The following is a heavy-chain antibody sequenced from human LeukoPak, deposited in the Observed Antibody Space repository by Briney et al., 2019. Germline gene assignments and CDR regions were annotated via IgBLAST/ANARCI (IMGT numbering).Heavy chain of an antibody. Sequence: ASVKVSCKASGYTFTSYDINWVRQATGQGLEWMGWMNPNSGNTGYAQKFQGRVTMTRNTSISTAYMELSSLRAEDTAVYYCAKVEDYYDSSGYYPSDYWGQGTLVTVSS. J-gene: IGHJ4*02. CDR1: GYTFTSYD. V-gene: IGHV1-8*01. CDR3: AKVEDYYDSSGYYPSDY. D-gene: IGHD3-22*01. CDR2: MNPNSGNT.